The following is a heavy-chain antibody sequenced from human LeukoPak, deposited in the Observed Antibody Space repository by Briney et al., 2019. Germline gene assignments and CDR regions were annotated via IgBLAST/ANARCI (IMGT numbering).Heavy chain of an antibody. CDR2: IKQDGSEK. Sequence: GGSLRLSCAASGFTFSSYWMSWVRQAPGKGREGVANIKQDGSEKYYVDSVKGRFTISRDNAKNSLYLQMNSLRAEDTAVCYCARETRFYDILTGYPDPDYFDYWGQGTLVTVSS. J-gene: IGHJ4*02. V-gene: IGHV3-7*01. D-gene: IGHD3-9*01. CDR3: ARETRFYDILTGYPDPDYFDY. CDR1: GFTFSSYW.